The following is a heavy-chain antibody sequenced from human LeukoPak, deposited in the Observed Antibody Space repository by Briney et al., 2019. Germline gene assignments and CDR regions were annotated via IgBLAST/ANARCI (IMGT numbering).Heavy chain of an antibody. D-gene: IGHD6-6*01. CDR2: IYTSGST. CDR1: GGSISSYY. V-gene: IGHV4-4*07. J-gene: IGHJ3*02. CDR3: AREGKPEYSSSSYAFDI. Sequence: PSETLSLTCTVSGGSISSYYWSWIRQPAGKGLEWIGRIYTSGSTNYNPSLKSRVTISVDTSKNQFSLRLSSVTAADTAVYYCAREGKPEYSSSSYAFDIWGQGTMVTVSS.